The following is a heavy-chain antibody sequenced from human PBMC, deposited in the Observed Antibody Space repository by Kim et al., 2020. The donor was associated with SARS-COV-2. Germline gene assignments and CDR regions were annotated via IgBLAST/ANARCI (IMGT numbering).Heavy chain of an antibody. D-gene: IGHD2-21*01. J-gene: IGHJ4*01. V-gene: IGHV4-34*01. CDR1: GGSFSGYY. Sequence: SETLSLTCAVYGGSFSGYYWSWIRQPPGKGLEWIGEINHSGSTNYNPSLKSRVTISVDTSKNQFSLKLSSVTAADTAVYYCARTSAYCGGDCYSVDYWG. CDR3: ARTSAYCGGDCYSVDY. CDR2: INHSGST.